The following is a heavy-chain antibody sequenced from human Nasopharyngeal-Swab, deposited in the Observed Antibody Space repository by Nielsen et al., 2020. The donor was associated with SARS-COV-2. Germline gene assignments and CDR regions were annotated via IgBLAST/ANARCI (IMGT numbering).Heavy chain of an antibody. CDR2: ISYDGSNK. Sequence: GESLKISCAASGFTFSSYAMHWVRQAPGKGLEWVAVISYDGSNKYYADSVKGRFTISRDNSKNTLYLQMNSLRAEDTAAYYCAKEPDVWGKGTTVTVSS. J-gene: IGHJ6*04. V-gene: IGHV3-30*04. CDR1: GFTFSSYA. CDR3: AKEPDV.